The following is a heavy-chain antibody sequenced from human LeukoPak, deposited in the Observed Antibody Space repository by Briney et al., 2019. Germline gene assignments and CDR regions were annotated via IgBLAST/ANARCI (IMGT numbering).Heavy chain of an antibody. D-gene: IGHD4-17*01. V-gene: IGHV4-34*01. CDR1: GGSFSGYY. CDR3: ATNPVTTVTVFDY. Sequence: SETLSLTCAVYGGSFSGYYWSWIRQPPGKGLEWIGEINHSGSTNYNPSLKSRVTISVDTSKNQFSLNLSSVTAADTAVYYCATNPVTTVTVFDYWGQGTLVTVSS. CDR2: INHSGST. J-gene: IGHJ4*02.